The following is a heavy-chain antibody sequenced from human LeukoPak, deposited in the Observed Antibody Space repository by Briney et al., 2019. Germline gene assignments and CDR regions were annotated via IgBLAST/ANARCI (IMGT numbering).Heavy chain of an antibody. CDR1: GFSLSNYG. V-gene: IGHV3-30*02. J-gene: IGHJ4*02. CDR2: IRFDGSNE. D-gene: IGHD3-3*01. Sequence: GGSLRLSCVASGFSLSNYGMHWVRQAPGKGLEWVAFIRFDGSNEYYRDSVKGRFTISRDNSKNTLYLQMNSLRGEDIGVYYCARDARMIFGVVMIAPTLDFWGQGTPVTVSS. CDR3: ARDARMIFGVVMIAPTLDF.